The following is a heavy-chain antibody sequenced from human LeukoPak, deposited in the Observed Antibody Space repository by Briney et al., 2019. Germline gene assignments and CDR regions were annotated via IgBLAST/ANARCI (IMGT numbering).Heavy chain of an antibody. D-gene: IGHD4/OR15-4a*01. Sequence: PGGSLRLSCAASGFTFSSSTMNWVRRASGKGLEWVSSISSSSDYIYYADSVKGRFTISRDNAKNSLYLQMNSLRAEDTAVYYCVRIPNSANFPNWFDPWGQGTLVTVSS. V-gene: IGHV3-21*01. CDR3: VRIPNSANFPNWFDP. CDR2: ISSSSDYI. CDR1: GFTFSSST. J-gene: IGHJ5*02.